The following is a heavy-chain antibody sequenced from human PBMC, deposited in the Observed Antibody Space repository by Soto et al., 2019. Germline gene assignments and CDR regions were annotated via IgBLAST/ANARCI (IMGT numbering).Heavy chain of an antibody. CDR3: AREVEGSGSYGMDV. CDR2: INHSGGT. CDR1: GGSFSGYY. D-gene: IGHD3-10*01. J-gene: IGHJ6*02. V-gene: IGHV4-34*01. Sequence: PSETLSLTCAVYGGSFSGYYWTWIRQAPGKGLEWIGEINHSGGTNYNSSLKSRVTISVDTSKNQFSLILYSVTAADTAVYYCAREVEGSGSYGMDVWGQGTKVSLSS.